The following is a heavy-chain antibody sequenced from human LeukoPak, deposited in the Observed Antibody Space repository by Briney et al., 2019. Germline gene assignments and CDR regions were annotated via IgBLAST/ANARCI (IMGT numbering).Heavy chain of an antibody. Sequence: GGSLRLSCAASGFTFSSYGMHWVRQAPGKGLEWVALISEDGDNKDYLDSVKGRFTISRDNSQKTVFLQMNSLRPEDTAVYYCVRPGPQLRVLDDFQVFFDFWGPGTQVIVSS. D-gene: IGHD3-3*01. CDR3: VRPGPQLRVLDDFQVFFDF. CDR1: GFTFSSYG. CDR2: ISEDGDNK. J-gene: IGHJ4*02. V-gene: IGHV3-30*03.